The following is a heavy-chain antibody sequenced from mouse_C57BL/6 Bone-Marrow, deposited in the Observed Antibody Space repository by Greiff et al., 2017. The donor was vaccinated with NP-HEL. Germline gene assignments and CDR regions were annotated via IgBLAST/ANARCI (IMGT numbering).Heavy chain of an antibody. D-gene: IGHD6-1*01. CDR3: ARQCPAYSGDY. J-gene: IGHJ2*01. CDR1: GYTFTSYT. CDR2: INPSSGYT. V-gene: IGHV1-4*01. Sequence: VQLVESGAELARPGASVKMSCKASGYTFTSYTMHWVKQRPGQGLEWIGYINPSSGYTKYNQKFKDKATLTADKSSSTAYMQLSSLTSEDSAVYYCARQCPAYSGDYWGQGTTLTVSS.